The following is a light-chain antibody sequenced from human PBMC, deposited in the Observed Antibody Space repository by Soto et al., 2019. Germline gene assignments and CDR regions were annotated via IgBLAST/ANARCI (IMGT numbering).Light chain of an antibody. Sequence: QSALTQPASVSGSPGQSITISCTGTSSDVGNYNYVSWYQQHPGKAPKLMIYDVSNRPSGVSNRFSGSKSGNTASLTISGLQAEDEADYYCSAHTGRNTYVFGTGTKVTVL. CDR3: SAHTGRNTYV. CDR2: DVS. J-gene: IGLJ1*01. V-gene: IGLV2-14*03. CDR1: SSDVGNYNY.